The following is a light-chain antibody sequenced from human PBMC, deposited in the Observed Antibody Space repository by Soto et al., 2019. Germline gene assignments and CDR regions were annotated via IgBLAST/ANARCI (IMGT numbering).Light chain of an antibody. CDR3: QQYGTSPFT. J-gene: IGKJ3*01. CDR2: DAS. V-gene: IGKV3-20*01. Sequence: EIVLTQSPATLSLSPGERATLSCRASQSISSTFLAWYQQKPGQAPRLLIKDASSRATGIPDRFSGSGSGTDFTLTISRLEPEDFAVSFCQQYGTSPFTFGPGTKVDI. CDR1: QSISSTF.